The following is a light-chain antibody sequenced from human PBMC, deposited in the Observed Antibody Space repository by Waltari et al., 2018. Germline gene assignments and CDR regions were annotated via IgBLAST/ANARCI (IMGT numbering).Light chain of an antibody. CDR3: QQSYSTHWT. J-gene: IGKJ1*01. CDR1: QSISSY. CDR2: AAS. Sequence: IQMTQSPSSLSASVGDRVTITCRARQSISSYLNWYQQKPGKAPKLLLYAASSLQSGVPSRFSGSGSGTDFTLTISSLQPEDFATYYCQQSYSTHWTFGQGTKGEIK. V-gene: IGKV1-39*01.